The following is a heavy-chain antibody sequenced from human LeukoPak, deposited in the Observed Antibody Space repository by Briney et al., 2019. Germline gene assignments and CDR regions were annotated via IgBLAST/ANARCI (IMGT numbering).Heavy chain of an antibody. V-gene: IGHV4-38-2*02. CDR1: GYSISSGYY. Sequence: PSETLSLTCTVSGYSISSGYYWGWIRQPPGKGLEWIGSIDHSGSTYYNSSLKSRVTISEDTSKNQFSLKLSSVTAADTAVYYCAREKVVVPAAIDYWGQGTLVTVSS. J-gene: IGHJ4*02. CDR2: IDHSGST. D-gene: IGHD2-2*01. CDR3: AREKVVVPAAIDY.